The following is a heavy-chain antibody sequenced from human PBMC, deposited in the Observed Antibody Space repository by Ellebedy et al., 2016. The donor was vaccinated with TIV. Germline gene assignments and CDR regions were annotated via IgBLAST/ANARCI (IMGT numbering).Heavy chain of an antibody. V-gene: IGHV4-38-2*02. Sequence: GSLRLSCTVSGYSISSGYYWGWIRPPPGKGLEWIGSIYHSGSTYYNPSLKSRVTISVDTSKNQFSLKLSSVTAADTAVYYCARAPGCSGGSCYQPYYYYYMDVWGKGTTVTVSS. CDR2: IYHSGST. CDR1: GYSISSGYY. J-gene: IGHJ6*03. D-gene: IGHD2-15*01. CDR3: ARAPGCSGGSCYQPYYYYYMDV.